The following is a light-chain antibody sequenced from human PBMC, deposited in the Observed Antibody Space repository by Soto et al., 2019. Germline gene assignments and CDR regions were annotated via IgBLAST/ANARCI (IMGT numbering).Light chain of an antibody. J-gene: IGLJ2*01. CDR2: DNN. Sequence: QSVLTQPPSVSGAPGQRVTISCTGGSSNIGTGFDVHWYQQLPGTAPKLLIYDNNNRPSGVPDRFSGSKSGTSASLAITGLQAEDEANYYCQSYDSLSGSGVFGGGTQLTVL. CDR3: QSYDSLSGSGV. CDR1: SSNIGTGFD. V-gene: IGLV1-40*01.